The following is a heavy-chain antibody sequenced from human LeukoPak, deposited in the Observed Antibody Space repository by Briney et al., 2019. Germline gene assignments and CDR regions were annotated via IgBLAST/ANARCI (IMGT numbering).Heavy chain of an antibody. V-gene: IGHV5-51*01. Sequence: GESLKISCKGSGYSFTSYWIGWVRQMPGKGLEWMGIIYPGDSDTRYSPSFQGQVTISADKSISTAYLQWSSQKASDTAMYYCARLMEYCSSTSCSPFDYWGQGTLVTVSS. CDR1: GYSFTSYW. CDR2: IYPGDSDT. CDR3: ARLMEYCSSTSCSPFDY. J-gene: IGHJ4*02. D-gene: IGHD2-2*01.